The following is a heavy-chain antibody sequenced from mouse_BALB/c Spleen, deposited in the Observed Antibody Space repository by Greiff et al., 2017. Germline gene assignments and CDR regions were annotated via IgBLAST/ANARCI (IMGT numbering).Heavy chain of an antibody. CDR1: GFTFSSYT. CDR2: ISNGGGST. D-gene: IGHD2-1*01. Sequence: EGKVVESGGGLVQPGGSLKLSCAASGFTFSSYTMSWVRQTPEKRLEWVAYISNGGGSTYYPDTVKGRFTISRDNAKNTLYLQMSSLKSEDTAMYYCARHDGNRAWFAYWGQGTLVTVSA. V-gene: IGHV5-12-2*01. CDR3: ARHDGNRAWFAY. J-gene: IGHJ3*01.